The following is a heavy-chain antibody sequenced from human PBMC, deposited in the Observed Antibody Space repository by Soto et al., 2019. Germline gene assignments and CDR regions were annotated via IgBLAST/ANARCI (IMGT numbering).Heavy chain of an antibody. D-gene: IGHD2-15*01. J-gene: IGHJ4*02. CDR1: GYTLTSYG. Sequence: ASVKVSCQSSGYTLTSYGMIRVRQAPGQGREWLGWISAYNGNTNYAQSLQCIVTMPTAPSTSTAYVELRSLRSDDTAVYYCARDRVAERYYFDYWGQGTMVNVSS. CDR3: ARDRVAERYYFDY. V-gene: IGHV1-18*04. CDR2: ISAYNGNT.